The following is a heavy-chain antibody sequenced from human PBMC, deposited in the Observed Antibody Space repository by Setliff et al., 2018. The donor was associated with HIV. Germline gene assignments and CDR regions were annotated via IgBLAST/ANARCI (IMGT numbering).Heavy chain of an antibody. CDR3: ARDRSIIMTFGGGNDAFDI. J-gene: IGHJ3*02. CDR2: MTPYSGNT. V-gene: IGHV1-8*02. CDR1: GDTFTSYD. D-gene: IGHD3-16*01. Sequence: ASVKVSCKTSGDTFTSYDINWVRQAAGHGLEWMGWMTPYSGNTGYAQKFQGRVSMTRNTSISTAYMELSSLRSDDTAVYYCARDRSIIMTFGGGNDAFDIWGQGTMVTVSS.